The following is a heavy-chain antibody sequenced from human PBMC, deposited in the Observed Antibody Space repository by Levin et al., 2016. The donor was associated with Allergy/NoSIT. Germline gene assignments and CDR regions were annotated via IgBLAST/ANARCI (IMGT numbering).Heavy chain of an antibody. V-gene: IGHV4-4*07. CDR1: GGSIRSYY. Sequence: SETLSLTCTVSGGSIRSYYWSWIRQPAGKGLEWIGRIYISGSTNYNPSLKSRVTMSVDTSKNQFSLKLSSVTAADTAVYYCARDNLVVVPAGARYYYGMDVWGQGTTVTVSS. D-gene: IGHD2-2*01. CDR2: IYISGST. J-gene: IGHJ6*02. CDR3: ARDNLVVVPAGARYYYGMDV.